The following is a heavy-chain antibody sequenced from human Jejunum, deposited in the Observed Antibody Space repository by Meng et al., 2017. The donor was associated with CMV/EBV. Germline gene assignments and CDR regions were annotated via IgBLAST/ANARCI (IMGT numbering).Heavy chain of an antibody. J-gene: IGHJ5*02. CDR3: AREWSVGAYNWFDP. CDR2: ISSSSSYI. V-gene: IGHV3-21*01. Sequence: SRFSFSNYIMNWVRRAPGKGLEWVSSISSSSSYIYYADSVKGRFTISRDNAKNSLYLQMDSLRVEDTAVYYCAREWSVGAYNWFDPWGQGTLVTVSS. D-gene: IGHD1-26*01. CDR1: RFSFSNYI.